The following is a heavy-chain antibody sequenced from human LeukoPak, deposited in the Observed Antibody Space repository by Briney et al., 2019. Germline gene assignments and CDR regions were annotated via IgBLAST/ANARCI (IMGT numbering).Heavy chain of an antibody. V-gene: IGHV3-64*01. D-gene: IGHD2-21*01. Sequence: GGSLRLSCAASGFTFSKYAMHWVRQAPGKGLEYASAISSNGDSTYYANSVQGRFIISRDNSKNTLYLQMNSLRAEDTAVYYCARDYSLWGLDYWGQGTLVTVSS. CDR2: ISSNGDST. J-gene: IGHJ4*02. CDR1: GFTFSKYA. CDR3: ARDYSLWGLDY.